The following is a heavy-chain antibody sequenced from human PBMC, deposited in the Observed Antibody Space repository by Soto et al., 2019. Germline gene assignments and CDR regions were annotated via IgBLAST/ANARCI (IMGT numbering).Heavy chain of an antibody. D-gene: IGHD1-20*01. CDR1: GFSVNTYA. V-gene: IGHV3-23*01. Sequence: GGSLRLSCAASGFSVNTYAMSWVRQAPGKGLEWVSTTGISGRTTYYADSVKGRFTVSRDDSQNTLDLQMSSLRAEDTAVYYCATVHNTSRSFNYWGHGTLVTVSS. CDR3: ATVHNTSRSFNY. J-gene: IGHJ4*01. CDR2: TGISGRTT.